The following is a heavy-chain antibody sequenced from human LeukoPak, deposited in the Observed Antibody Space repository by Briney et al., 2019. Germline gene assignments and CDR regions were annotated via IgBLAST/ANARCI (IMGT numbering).Heavy chain of an antibody. CDR3: ARDLGDIAVAFDY. J-gene: IGHJ4*02. Sequence: GGSLRLSCAASGFTFSSYSMNWVRQAPGKGLEWVSSISSSSSYIYYADSVKGRFTISRDNAKNSLYLQMNSLRAEDTAVYYCARDLGDIAVAFDYWGQGTLVTVSS. V-gene: IGHV3-21*01. CDR1: GFTFSSYS. CDR2: ISSSSSYI. D-gene: IGHD6-19*01.